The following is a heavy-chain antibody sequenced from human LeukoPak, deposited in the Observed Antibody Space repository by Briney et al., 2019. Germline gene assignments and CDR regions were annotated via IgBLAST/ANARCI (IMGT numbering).Heavy chain of an antibody. CDR3: ARGYYDFWSGPPYFDY. D-gene: IGHD3-3*01. CDR2: INPNSGGT. V-gene: IGHV1-2*02. Sequence: GASVKVSCKASGYTFTGYYMHWVRQAPGQGLEWMGWINPNSGGTNYAQKFQGRVTMTTDTSTSTAYMELRSLRSDDTAVYYCARGYYDFWSGPPYFDYWGQGTLVTVSS. CDR1: GYTFTGYY. J-gene: IGHJ4*02.